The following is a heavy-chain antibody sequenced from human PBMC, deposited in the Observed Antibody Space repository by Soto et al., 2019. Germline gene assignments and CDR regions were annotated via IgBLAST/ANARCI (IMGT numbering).Heavy chain of an antibody. V-gene: IGHV1-2*02. J-gene: IGHJ5*02. CDR3: TTLRLDP. D-gene: IGHD3-9*01. Sequence: ASVKVSCKASGYTFTALYMNWVRQAPGQGLEWMGWVNPNTGLTKYAQKFQGRVIMTRDTSINTAYMELSDLTSDDTAVYYCTTLRLDPWGQGTLVTAPQ. CDR2: VNPNTGLT. CDR1: GYTFTALY.